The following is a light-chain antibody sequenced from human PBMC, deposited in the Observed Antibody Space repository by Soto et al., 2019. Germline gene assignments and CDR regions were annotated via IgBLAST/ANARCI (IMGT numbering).Light chain of an antibody. CDR1: QSVSSN. V-gene: IGKV3D-15*01. J-gene: IGKJ5*01. Sequence: EIVMTQSPATLSVSAGERATLSCRASQSVSSNLAWYQQKPGQAPRLLIYDASTRATGIPARFTGSGSGTDFTLTISTLEPEDFAVYYCQQHQYWPPITFGQGTRLEIK. CDR2: DAS. CDR3: QQHQYWPPIT.